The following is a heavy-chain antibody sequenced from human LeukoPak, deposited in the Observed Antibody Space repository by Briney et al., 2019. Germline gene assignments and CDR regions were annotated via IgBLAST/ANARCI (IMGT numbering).Heavy chain of an antibody. Sequence: PVKGSFQASRGPFSSYAISRGRPAPGQGREWMGGIIPIFGTANYAQKFQGRVTITADESTSTAYMELSSLRSEDTAVYYCARDRDDIAAGYFDYWGQGTLVTVSS. V-gene: IGHV1-69*01. CDR2: IIPIFGTA. D-gene: IGHD6-13*01. CDR3: ARDRDDIAAGYFDY. CDR1: RGPFSSYA. J-gene: IGHJ4*02.